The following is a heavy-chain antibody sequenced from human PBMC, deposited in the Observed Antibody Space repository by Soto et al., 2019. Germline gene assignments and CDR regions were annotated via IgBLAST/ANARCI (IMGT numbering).Heavy chain of an antibody. CDR2: MYYTGSP. CDR3: ARGVGSSPPRY. D-gene: IGHD1-26*01. Sequence: SETLSLTCTVSGGSISSSTYYWDWIRQPPGKGLEWIGAMYYTGSPYYNPSLRSRVIISADTSKNQISLKLTSATAADTAVYYCARGVGSSPPRYWGRGTLVTVSS. J-gene: IGHJ4*02. CDR1: GGSISSSTYY. V-gene: IGHV4-39*07.